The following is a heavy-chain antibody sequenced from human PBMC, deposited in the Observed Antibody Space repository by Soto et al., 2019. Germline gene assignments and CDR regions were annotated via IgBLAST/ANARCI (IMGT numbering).Heavy chain of an antibody. V-gene: IGHV3-30-3*01. J-gene: IGHJ4*02. Sequence: QVQLVESGGGVVQPGKSLRLSCAASRFTFSSYAMHWVRQAPGKGLEWVAVMSYDGNNQYYADSVKGRFTISRDSTKTTLYLQVNSLRTEDTAVYYCARVPPQLGIFDYWGQGTLVVVSS. CDR1: RFTFSSYA. CDR2: MSYDGNNQ. CDR3: ARVPPQLGIFDY. D-gene: IGHD3-9*01.